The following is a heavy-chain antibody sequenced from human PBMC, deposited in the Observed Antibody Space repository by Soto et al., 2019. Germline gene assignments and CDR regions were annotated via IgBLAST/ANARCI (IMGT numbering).Heavy chain of an antibody. CDR1: GFTFSSYG. J-gene: IGHJ4*02. V-gene: IGHV3-23*01. CDR3: AKASAPGGTYFPLWF. D-gene: IGHD1-26*01. Sequence: EVQLLESGGGLVQPGGSLRLSCAASGFTFSSYGMSWVRQAPGKGLEWVSSISGSGGSTYYADSVKGRFTISRDNSKNTLYLQMHILRAEDTAVYYCAKASAPGGTYFPLWFWCQGTLVTVSS. CDR2: ISGSGGST.